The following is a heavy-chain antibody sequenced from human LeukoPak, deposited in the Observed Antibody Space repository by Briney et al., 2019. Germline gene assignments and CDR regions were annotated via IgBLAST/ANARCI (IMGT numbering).Heavy chain of an antibody. CDR3: AKEGGSGLRNYFDF. CDR1: GFTFSSYA. J-gene: IGHJ4*02. Sequence: GGSLRLSCAATGFTFSSYAMSWVHQAPGKGLEWVSTVSGSGGNTYYADSVRGRFTISRDNSKNTLYLQMNSLRAEDTAVYYCAKEGGSGLRNYFDFWGQGTLVTVSS. CDR2: VSGSGGNT. V-gene: IGHV3-23*01. D-gene: IGHD6-19*01.